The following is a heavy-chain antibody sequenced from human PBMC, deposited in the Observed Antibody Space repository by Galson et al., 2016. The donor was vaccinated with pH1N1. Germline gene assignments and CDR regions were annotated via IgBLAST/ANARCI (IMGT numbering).Heavy chain of an antibody. V-gene: IGHV3-49*04. CDR1: GFMFGDYG. D-gene: IGHD3-10*01. Sequence: SLRLSCAGSGFMFGDYGMSWVRQAPGKGLEWIGFIRNELYGGTTEYAATVKGRFTISRDDSKSIAYLQMDRLKTEDKAVYYCSRTYVMDVIIIPKYFDYWGQGTLLTVSS. CDR3: SRTYVMDVIIIPKYFDY. J-gene: IGHJ4*02. CDR2: IRNELYGGTT.